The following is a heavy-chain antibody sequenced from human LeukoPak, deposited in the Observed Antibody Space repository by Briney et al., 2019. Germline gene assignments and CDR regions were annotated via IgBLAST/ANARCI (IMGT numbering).Heavy chain of an antibody. CDR1: GFTFSSYW. J-gene: IGHJ1*01. D-gene: IGHD3-3*01. CDR3: MRQNRAYFFGH. V-gene: IGHV3-7*01. Sequence: GGSLRLSCAASGFTFSSYWMTWGRQAPGKGLEWVANIRQDGSEKNYVDSVKGRFTISRDNAKNSLYLQMNSLRVEDTAVYFCMRQNRAYFFGHWGQGSLVTVSS. CDR2: IRQDGSEK.